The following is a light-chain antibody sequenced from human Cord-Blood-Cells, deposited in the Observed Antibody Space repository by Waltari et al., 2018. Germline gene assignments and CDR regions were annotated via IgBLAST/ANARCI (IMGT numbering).Light chain of an antibody. CDR3: SSYTSSSTLV. CDR2: EVS. V-gene: IGLV2-14*01. Sequence: QSALTQPASVSGSPGQSITISCTGTSSDVGGYNYVPWYQQHPGKAPKLMIYEVSNRPAGGSNRFSGSKSGNTASLTIAGLQGEDEADYYCSSYTSSSTLVFGGGTKLTVL. CDR1: SSDVGGYNY. J-gene: IGLJ2*01.